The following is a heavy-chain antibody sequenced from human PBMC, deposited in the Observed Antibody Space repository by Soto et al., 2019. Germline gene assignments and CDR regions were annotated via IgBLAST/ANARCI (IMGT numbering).Heavy chain of an antibody. D-gene: IGHD1-26*01. CDR3: ARECDIVGYDAFDI. J-gene: IGHJ3*02. V-gene: IGHV1-18*01. CDR1: GYTFTNYG. CDR2: ISGYNGNT. Sequence: QVQLVQTGAEVKKPGASVKVSCKASGYTFTNYGINWVRQAPGQGLEGMGWISGYNGNTNYAQILQGRITMTTDTSTSTAYMELRSLRSDDTDVYYGARECDIVGYDAFDIWCQGIMVTVSS.